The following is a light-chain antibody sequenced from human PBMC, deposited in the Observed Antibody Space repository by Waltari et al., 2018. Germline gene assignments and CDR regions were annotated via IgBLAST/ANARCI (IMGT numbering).Light chain of an antibody. CDR1: SNDVGAYNY. CDR3: CSYTGTYTHWV. J-gene: IGLJ3*02. CDR2: DFS. Sequence: QSALTQPRSVSGSPGQSVTISCTGTSNDVGAYNYVSWHQQHPGKAPKLMIYDFSKRPSGFPDRFSASKPGNTASLTISGLQAEDEADYYCCSYTGTYTHWVFGGGTKLTVL. V-gene: IGLV2-11*01.